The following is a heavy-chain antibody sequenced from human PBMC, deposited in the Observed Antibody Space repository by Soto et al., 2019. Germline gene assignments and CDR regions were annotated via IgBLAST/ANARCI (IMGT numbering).Heavy chain of an antibody. V-gene: IGHV2-5*01. J-gene: IGHJ4*02. D-gene: IGHD4-17*01. CDR2: IYWCDDK. CDR1: GFSLSTSGVG. CDR3: AHALPLLDYGDYGGVFDY. Sequence: QVTLKESGPTLVNPTQTLTLTCTFSGFSLSTSGVGVGWIRQPPGKALEWLALIYWCDDKRYSPSLKSRLTLTKDTTKNLVVPTMNNMDPVYTDTYYCAHALPLLDYGDYGGVFDYWGQGTLVTVSS.